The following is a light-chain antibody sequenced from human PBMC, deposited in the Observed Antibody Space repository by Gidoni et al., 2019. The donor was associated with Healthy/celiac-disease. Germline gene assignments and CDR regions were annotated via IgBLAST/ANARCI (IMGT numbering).Light chain of an antibody. CDR2: GAS. J-gene: IGKJ4*01. CDR1: QSVSSSY. CDR3: QQDYNLPRA. V-gene: IGKV3D-7*01. Sequence: EIVITQSTATLSLSPGERATLSCRASQSVSSSYLSWSQQKPGQAPRLLIYGASTRATGITAEFSGSGSGTDFTLTISSLQPEDFAVYYCQQDYNLPRAFGGETKVEIK.